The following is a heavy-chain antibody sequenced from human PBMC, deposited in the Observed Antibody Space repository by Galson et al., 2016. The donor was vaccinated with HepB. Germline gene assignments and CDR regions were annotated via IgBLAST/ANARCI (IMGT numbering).Heavy chain of an antibody. D-gene: IGHD3-3*01. CDR2: MNPNSGST. V-gene: IGHV1-8*01. Sequence: SCKASGYTFTSYDINWVRQATGQGLEWMGWMNPNSGSTGYAQKFQGRVTMTRNTSISTAYMELSSLRTEDTAVYYCARARRITIFGVVFMTWFDPWGQGTLVTVSS. CDR3: ARARRITIFGVVFMTWFDP. J-gene: IGHJ5*02. CDR1: GYTFTSYD.